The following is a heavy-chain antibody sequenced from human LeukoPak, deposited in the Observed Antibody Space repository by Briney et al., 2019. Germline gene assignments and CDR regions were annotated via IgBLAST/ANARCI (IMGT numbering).Heavy chain of an antibody. Sequence: PGGSVRLSCAASGFTFSSYEMNWVRQAPGKGLEWVSYISSSGSTIYYADSVKGRFTISRDNAKNSLYLQMNSLRAEDTAVYYCARLMATTDHDAFDIWGQGTMVTVSS. V-gene: IGHV3-48*03. CDR3: ARLMATTDHDAFDI. CDR2: ISSSGSTI. CDR1: GFTFSSYE. D-gene: IGHD5-24*01. J-gene: IGHJ3*02.